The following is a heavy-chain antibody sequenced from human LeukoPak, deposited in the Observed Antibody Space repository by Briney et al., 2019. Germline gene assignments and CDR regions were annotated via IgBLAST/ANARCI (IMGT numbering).Heavy chain of an antibody. CDR3: AKHRTRYYGSFDP. CDR2: IYYSGST. J-gene: IGHJ5*02. CDR1: GGSISSGGYS. Sequence: PSQTLSLTCAVSGGSISSGGYSWSWIRQPPGKGLEWIGYIYYSGSTYYNPSLKSRVTISVDTSKNQFSLKLSSVTAADTAVYYCAKHRTRYYGSFDPWGQGTLVTVSS. V-gene: IGHV4-30-4*07. D-gene: IGHD3-10*01.